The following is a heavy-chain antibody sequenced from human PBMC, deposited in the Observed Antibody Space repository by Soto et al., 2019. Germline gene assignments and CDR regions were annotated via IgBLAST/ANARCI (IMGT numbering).Heavy chain of an antibody. CDR1: GGSISSGGYY. Sequence: QVQLQESGPGLVKPSQTLSLTCTVSGGSISSGGYYWSWIRPHPGKGLEGIGYIYYSGSTYYNPPLKSRVTISVDTSKNQFSPKLSSVTAADTGVYYCARDLVNSYGYRHFDYWGQGTLVTVSS. CDR2: IYYSGST. D-gene: IGHD5-18*01. CDR3: ARDLVNSYGYRHFDY. V-gene: IGHV4-31*03. J-gene: IGHJ4*02.